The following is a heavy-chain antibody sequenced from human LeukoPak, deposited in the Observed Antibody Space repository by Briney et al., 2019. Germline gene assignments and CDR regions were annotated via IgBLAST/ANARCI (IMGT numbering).Heavy chain of an antibody. CDR2: ITGSGGFT. Sequence: GGSLRLSCAASGFTFSSFAMNWVRQAPGKGLEWVSVITGSGGFTQYADSVKGRFTISRDNSKNTVYLQMNSLRVEDTALYYCVRSLDYWGQGTLVTVSS. CDR3: VRSLDY. V-gene: IGHV3-23*01. J-gene: IGHJ4*02. CDR1: GFTFSSFA.